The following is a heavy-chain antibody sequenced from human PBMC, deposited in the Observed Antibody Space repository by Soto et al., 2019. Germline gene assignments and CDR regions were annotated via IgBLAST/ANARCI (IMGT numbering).Heavy chain of an antibody. CDR3: AREGDTREGRGVFFS. D-gene: IGHD3-16*01. CDR2: ITPIFGTV. Sequence: SVKVSCKASGGTFSSYSFSWVRQAPGQGLEWMGGITPIFGTVHYAQNFRGRVTITADKSTSIVHMELSSLRSEDTAVFYCAREGDTREGRGVFFSWGQGTLVTV. V-gene: IGHV1-69*06. J-gene: IGHJ5*02. CDR1: GGTFSSYS.